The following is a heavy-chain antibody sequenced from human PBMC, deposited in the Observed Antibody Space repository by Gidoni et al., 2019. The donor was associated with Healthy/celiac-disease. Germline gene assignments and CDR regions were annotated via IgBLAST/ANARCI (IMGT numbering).Heavy chain of an antibody. J-gene: IGHJ4*02. CDR3: ATFPPVQLERPGYFDY. CDR2: VDPEDGET. Sequence: EVQLVQPGAEGKKPGATVQLSCKVSGSNFNDDYMHRVQQAPGKGLEWMGLVDPEDGETIYAEKFQGRVTITADTSTDTAYMELSSLRSEDTAVYYCATFPPVQLERPGYFDYWGQGTLVTVSS. CDR1: GSNFNDDY. V-gene: IGHV1-69-2*01. D-gene: IGHD1-1*01.